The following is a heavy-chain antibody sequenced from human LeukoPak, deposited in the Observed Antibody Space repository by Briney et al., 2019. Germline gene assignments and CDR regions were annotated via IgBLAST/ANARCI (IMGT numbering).Heavy chain of an antibody. V-gene: IGHV3-23*01. D-gene: IGHD3-10*01. CDR1: GFTFSSYG. Sequence: GRSLRLSCAASGFTFSSYGMHWVRQAPGKGLEGVSAIGGTAGGTYYADSVKGRFTISRDNSKNTLSLQMNSLGAEDTAVYFCVKDALYASGTYYKSWGQGTLVTVSS. CDR2: IGGTAGGT. J-gene: IGHJ5*02. CDR3: VKDALYASGTYYKS.